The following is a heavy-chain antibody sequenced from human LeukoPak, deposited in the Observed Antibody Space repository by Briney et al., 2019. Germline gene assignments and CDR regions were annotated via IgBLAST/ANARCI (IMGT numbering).Heavy chain of an antibody. V-gene: IGHV3-30*02. CDR2: IRYDGSNK. Sequence: GGSLRLSCAVSGFTFSGYDMHWVRQAPGKGLEWVAFIRYDGSNKYYADSVKGRFTISRDKSKNTLYLQMNSLRAEDTAVYYCAKSHCATVTCSYDDWGQGTLVTVSA. D-gene: IGHD2-15*01. CDR3: AKSHCATVTCSYDD. CDR1: GFTFSGYD. J-gene: IGHJ4*02.